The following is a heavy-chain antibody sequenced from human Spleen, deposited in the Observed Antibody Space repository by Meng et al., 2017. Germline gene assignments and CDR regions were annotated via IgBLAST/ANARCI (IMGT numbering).Heavy chain of an antibody. CDR3: AKFASGSYRVFDY. D-gene: IGHD3-10*01. V-gene: IGHV3-23*01. Sequence: GESLKISCVGSGFTFSSYAMGWVRQAPGKGLDWVSGISGGGGSTFYADSVKGRFTISRDNSKNTVSLQMISLRAEDTAVYYCAKFASGSYRVFDYWGQGTLVTVSS. J-gene: IGHJ4*02. CDR2: ISGGGGST. CDR1: GFTFSSYA.